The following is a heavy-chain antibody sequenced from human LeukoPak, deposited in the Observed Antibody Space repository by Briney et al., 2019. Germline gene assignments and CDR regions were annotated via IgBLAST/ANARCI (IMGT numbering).Heavy chain of an antibody. V-gene: IGHV3-21*01. Sequence: PGGSLRLSCAASGFTFSSHTMNWVRQAPGKGLEWVSSISTSSIYIYYSDSVKGRFTISRDNARNSLHLQMNSLRAEDTAVYYCARDGGGSILNWFDPWGPGTLVTVSS. CDR3: ARDGGGSILNWFDP. D-gene: IGHD2-21*01. CDR1: GFTFSSHT. CDR2: ISTSSIYI. J-gene: IGHJ5*02.